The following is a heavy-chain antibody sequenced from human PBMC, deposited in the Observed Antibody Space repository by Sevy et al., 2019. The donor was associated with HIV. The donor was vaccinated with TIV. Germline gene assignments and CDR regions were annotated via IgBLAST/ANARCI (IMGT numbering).Heavy chain of an antibody. CDR1: GFAFYDYS. Sequence: GGSLRLSCAASGFAFYDYSMSWIRQAPGKGLEWVATLSFGCGKINYADSVKGRFTISRDNSKNSFYLQMDNLRVEDTALYYCVREGCTRXHDYWGQGTRVTVSS. V-gene: IGHV3-23*01. CDR2: LSFGCGKI. J-gene: IGHJ4*02. D-gene: IGHD2-8*01. CDR3: VREGCTRXHDY.